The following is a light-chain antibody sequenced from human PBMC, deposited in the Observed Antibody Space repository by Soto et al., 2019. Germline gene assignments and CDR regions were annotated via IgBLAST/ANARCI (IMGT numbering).Light chain of an antibody. V-gene: IGKV3-20*01. CDR1: QSVSSSY. Sequence: EIVLTQSPGTLSLSPGERATLSCRASQSVSSSYLAWYQQKPGQAPRLLIYGASSRATGIPDRFSRSGSGTDFTLTISRLEPEDFAVYYCQQYGSSPPLLTFGGATTVEIK. CDR3: QQYGSSPPLLT. CDR2: GAS. J-gene: IGKJ4*01.